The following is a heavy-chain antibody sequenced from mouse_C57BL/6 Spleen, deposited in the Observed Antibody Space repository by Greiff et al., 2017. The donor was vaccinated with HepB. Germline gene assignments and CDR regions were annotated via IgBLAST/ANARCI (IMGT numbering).Heavy chain of an antibody. CDR1: GYTFTSYD. CDR2: IYPRDGST. V-gene: IGHV1-85*01. J-gene: IGHJ3*01. CDR3: ARSLYYYGSSYSFAY. Sequence: QVQLKESGPELVKPGASVKLSCKASGYTFTSYDINWVKQRPGQGLEWIGWIYPRDGSTKYNETFKGKATLTVDTSSSTAYMELHSLTSEDSAVYFCARSLYYYGSSYSFAYWGQGTLVTVSA. D-gene: IGHD1-1*01.